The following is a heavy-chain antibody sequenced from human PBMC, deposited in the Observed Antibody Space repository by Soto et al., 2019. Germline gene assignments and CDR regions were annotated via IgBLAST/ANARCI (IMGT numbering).Heavy chain of an antibody. CDR2: IYHSGSA. CDR3: ARDRMLVSSDCYSGFDY. J-gene: IGHJ4*02. CDR1: GTTIKTYF. V-gene: IGHV4-59*01. D-gene: IGHD2-21*02. Sequence: QVQLQESGPGLVKPSETLSLTCTVSGTTIKTYFWSWIRQSPGKGLEWIGYIYHSGSANYNPSLKSRVTMSVNTSKNQFSLRLSTVTAADTAVYYCARDRMLVSSDCYSGFDYWGQGALVTVAS.